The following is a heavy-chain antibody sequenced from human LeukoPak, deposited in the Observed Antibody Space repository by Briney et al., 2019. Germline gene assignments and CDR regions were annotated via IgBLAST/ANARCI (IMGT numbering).Heavy chain of an antibody. D-gene: IGHD3-10*01. CDR2: MYTSGST. CDR1: GGSISSYY. V-gene: IGHV4-4*07. CDR3: ARAGTYGVRGVISSDV. Sequence: SETLSLTCTVSGGSISSYYWSWIRQPAGKGLEWIGRMYTSGSTNYNPSLKSRVTMSVDTSKNQFSLKLSSVTAADAAVYYCARAGTYGVRGVISSDVWGQGTTVTVSS. J-gene: IGHJ6*02.